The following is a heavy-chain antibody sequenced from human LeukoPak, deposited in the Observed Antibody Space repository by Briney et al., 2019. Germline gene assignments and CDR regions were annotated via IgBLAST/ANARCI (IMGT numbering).Heavy chain of an antibody. CDR1: GFTFSNYG. J-gene: IGHJ4*02. CDR2: IRYDGSNK. V-gene: IGHV3-30*02. Sequence: GGSLRLSCAASGFTFSNYGMHWVRQAPGKGLEWVAFIRYDGSNKYYADSVKGRFTISRDNSKNALYLQLNSLRAEDTAVYYCAKDRTLDYWGQGTLVTVSS. CDR3: AKDRTLDY.